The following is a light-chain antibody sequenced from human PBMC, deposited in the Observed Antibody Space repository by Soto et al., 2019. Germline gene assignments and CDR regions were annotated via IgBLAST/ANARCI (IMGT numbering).Light chain of an antibody. Sequence: EIVLTQSPGTLSLSPGERATISCRASQSISNNYLAWYQQKPGQAPRLLIYDASSRATGIPDRFSGSGSGTDFTLTISRLEPEDFAVFYCQQYGSSQFSFGPGTKVDIK. CDR2: DAS. CDR3: QQYGSSQFS. V-gene: IGKV3-20*01. J-gene: IGKJ3*01. CDR1: QSISNNY.